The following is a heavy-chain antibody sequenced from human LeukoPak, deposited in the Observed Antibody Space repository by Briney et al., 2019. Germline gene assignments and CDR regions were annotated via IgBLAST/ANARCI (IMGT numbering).Heavy chain of an antibody. J-gene: IGHJ4*02. D-gene: IGHD3-10*01. CDR3: MRDFGGD. CDR1: GFTFSSYW. V-gene: IGHV3-7*01. Sequence: GGSLRLSCAASGFTFSSYWMNWARQAPGKGLEWVASINHNGNVNYYVDSVKGRFTISRDNAKNSLYLQMNSLRAEDTAVYSCMRDFGGDWGQGTLVTVSS. CDR2: INHNGNVN.